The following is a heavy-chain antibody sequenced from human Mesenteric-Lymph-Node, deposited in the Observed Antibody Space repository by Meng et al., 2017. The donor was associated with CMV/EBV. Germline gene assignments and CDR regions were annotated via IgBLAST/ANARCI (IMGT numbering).Heavy chain of an antibody. V-gene: IGHV3-66*04. J-gene: IGHJ6*02. CDR2: IYSGGST. Sequence: GESLKISCAASGFTVSSNYMSWVRQAPGKGLEWVSVIYSGGSTYYADSVKGRFTISRDNSKNTLYLQMNSLRAEDTAVYYCARQRWGPSNLPYYYYYYGMDVWGQGTTVTVSS. D-gene: IGHD5-24*01. CDR1: GFTVSSNY. CDR3: ARQRWGPSNLPYYYYYYGMDV.